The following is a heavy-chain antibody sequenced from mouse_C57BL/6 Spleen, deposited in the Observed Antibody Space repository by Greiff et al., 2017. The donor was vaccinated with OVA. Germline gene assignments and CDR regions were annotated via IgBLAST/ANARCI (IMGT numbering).Heavy chain of an antibody. V-gene: IGHV3-6*01. J-gene: IGHJ4*01. CDR1: GYSITSGYY. CDR3: ARDAPDYYGSSYNAMDY. D-gene: IGHD1-1*01. CDR2: ISYDGSN. Sequence: EVKLMESGPGLVKPSQSLSLTCSVTGYSITSGYYWNWIRQFPGNKLEWMGYISYDGSNNYNPSLKNRISITRDTSKNQFFLKLNSVTTEDTATYYCARDAPDYYGSSYNAMDYWGQGTSVTVSS.